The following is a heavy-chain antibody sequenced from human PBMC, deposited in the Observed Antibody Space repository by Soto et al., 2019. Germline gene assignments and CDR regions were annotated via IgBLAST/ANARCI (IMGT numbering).Heavy chain of an antibody. D-gene: IGHD1-26*01. CDR2: IWYDGSNK. Sequence: PGGSLRLSCAASGFTFSSYGMHWVRQAPGKGLEWVAVIWYDGSNKYYADSVKGRFTISRDNSKNTLYLQMNSLRAEDTAVYYCAREGGVGAYDAFDIWGQGTMVTVSS. CDR3: AREGGVGAYDAFDI. V-gene: IGHV3-33*01. J-gene: IGHJ3*02. CDR1: GFTFSSYG.